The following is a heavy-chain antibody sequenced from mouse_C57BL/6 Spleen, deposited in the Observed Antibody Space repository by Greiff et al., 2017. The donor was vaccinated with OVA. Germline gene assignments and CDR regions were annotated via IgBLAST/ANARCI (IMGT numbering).Heavy chain of an antibody. J-gene: IGHJ2*01. CDR3: ARGGNYYGSSYYFDY. V-gene: IGHV1-55*01. CDR2: IYPGSGST. CDR1: GYTFTSYW. D-gene: IGHD1-1*01. Sequence: QVQLQQSGAELVKPGASVKMSCKASGYTFTSYWITWVKQRPGQGLEWIGDIYPGSGSTNYNEKFKSKATLTVDTSSSTAYMQLSSLTSEDSAVYYCARGGNYYGSSYYFDYWGQGTTLTVSS.